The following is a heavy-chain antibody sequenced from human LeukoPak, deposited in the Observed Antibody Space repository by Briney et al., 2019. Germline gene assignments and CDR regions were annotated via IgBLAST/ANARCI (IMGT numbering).Heavy chain of an antibody. D-gene: IGHD5-24*01. Sequence: PGGSLRLSCAASGFTFDDYAMHWVRQAPGKGLEWVSGISWNSGSIGYADSVKGRFTISRDNAKNSLYLQMNSLRAEDTALYYCALRDGYWGQGTLVAVSS. V-gene: IGHV3-9*01. CDR2: ISWNSGSI. CDR1: GFTFDDYA. J-gene: IGHJ4*02. CDR3: ALRDGY.